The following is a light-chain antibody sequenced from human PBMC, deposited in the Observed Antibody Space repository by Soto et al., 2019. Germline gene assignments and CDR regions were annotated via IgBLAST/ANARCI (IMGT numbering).Light chain of an antibody. Sequence: IVLTQSPGTLSLSPGERATLSCRASQSVSSSYLAWYRQTPGQAPRLLIYGASSRATGIPDRVSGSESGTDFTLTSSRLEPEDVAVYYCQQYGSSRCTCGQGTKVEI. CDR2: GAS. CDR3: QQYGSSRCT. CDR1: QSVSSSY. J-gene: IGKJ1*01. V-gene: IGKV3-20*01.